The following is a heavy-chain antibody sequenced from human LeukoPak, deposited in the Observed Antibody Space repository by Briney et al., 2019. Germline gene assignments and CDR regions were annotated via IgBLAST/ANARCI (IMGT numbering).Heavy chain of an antibody. CDR3: ARALNPAITYYYGSGSYQPWGY. J-gene: IGHJ4*02. D-gene: IGHD3-10*01. CDR2: ISSSSSYI. Sequence: PGGSLRLSCAASGFTFSSYSMNWVRQAPGKGLEWVSSISSSSSYIYYADSVKGRFTISRDNAKNSLYLQMNSLRAEDTAVYYCARALNPAITYYYGSGSYQPWGYWGQGTLVTVSS. CDR1: GFTFSSYS. V-gene: IGHV3-21*01.